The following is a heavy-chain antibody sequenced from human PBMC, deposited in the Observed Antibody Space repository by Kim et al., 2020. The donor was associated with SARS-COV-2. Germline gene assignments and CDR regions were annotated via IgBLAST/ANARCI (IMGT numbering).Heavy chain of an antibody. CDR2: INHSGST. CDR1: GGSFSGYY. J-gene: IGHJ6*02. CDR3: ARGRRWQLVVRSYYYYGMDV. D-gene: IGHD6-6*01. Sequence: SETLSLTCAVYGGSFSGYYWSWIRQPPGKGLEWIGEINHSGSTNYNPSLKSRVTISVDTSKNQFSLKLSSVTAADTAVYYCARGRRWQLVVRSYYYYGMDVWGQGTTVTVSS. V-gene: IGHV4-34*01.